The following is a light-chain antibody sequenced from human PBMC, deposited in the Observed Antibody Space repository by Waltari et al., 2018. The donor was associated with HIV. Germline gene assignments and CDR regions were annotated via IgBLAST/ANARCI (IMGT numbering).Light chain of an antibody. CDR2: EVI. CDR1: SSDVGAYNL. V-gene: IGLV2-23*02. J-gene: IGLJ2*01. Sequence: QSALTQPASVSGSLGQSITISCSGTSSDVGAYNLVSWYQKYQGKAPKLMIFEVIKRRSGVSDRCSGSRSGNTASLTISGLQTEDEGDYYCCSYSGTGVIFGGGTKVTVL. CDR3: CSYSGTGVI.